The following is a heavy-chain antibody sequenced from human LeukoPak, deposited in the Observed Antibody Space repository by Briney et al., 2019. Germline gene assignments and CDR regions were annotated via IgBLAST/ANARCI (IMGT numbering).Heavy chain of an antibody. J-gene: IGHJ5*02. CDR2: INDSGST. Sequence: PSETLSLTCAVYGGSFRGHFWTWIRQSPRKGLEWIGEINDSGSTNYNPSLKTRATISIDTSKSQFSLNLSSVTAADTAVYYCARDPSGSFFNWFDPWGQGTLVTVSS. CDR1: GGSFRGHF. V-gene: IGHV4-34*01. CDR3: ARDPSGSFFNWFDP. D-gene: IGHD1-26*01.